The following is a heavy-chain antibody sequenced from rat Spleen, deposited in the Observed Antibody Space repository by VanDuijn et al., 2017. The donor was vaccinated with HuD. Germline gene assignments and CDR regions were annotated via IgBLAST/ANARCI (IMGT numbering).Heavy chain of an antibody. CDR3: ARHPQLGAFWYFDF. V-gene: IGHV5-7*01. CDR2: ILYDDTNT. J-gene: IGHJ1*01. Sequence: EVQVVESGGGLVQPGRSMKLSCAASGLSFSNYTMAWVRQAPKKGLEWVATILYDDTNTYYRDSVKGRFTISRTNAESTLYLHMDSLTSEDTATYYCARHPQLGAFWYFDFWGPGTMVTVSS. CDR1: GLSFSNYT. D-gene: IGHD5-1*01.